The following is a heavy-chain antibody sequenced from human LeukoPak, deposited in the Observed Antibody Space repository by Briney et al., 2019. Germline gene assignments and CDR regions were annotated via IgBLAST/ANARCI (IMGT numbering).Heavy chain of an antibody. CDR3: TRGQDGYDDY. Sequence: SETLSLTCTASGGSIRGYYWNWIRQPAGKGLEWIGRIYVSESTNYNPSLKSRVTMSVDTSKNQFSLKMSSVTAADTAVYYCTRGQDGYDDYWGQGTLVTVSS. V-gene: IGHV4-4*07. CDR1: GGSIRGYY. J-gene: IGHJ4*02. D-gene: IGHD5-24*01. CDR2: IYVSEST.